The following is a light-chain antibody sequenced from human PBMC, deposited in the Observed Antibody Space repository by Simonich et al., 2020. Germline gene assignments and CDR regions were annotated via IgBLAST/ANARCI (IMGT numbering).Light chain of an antibody. CDR1: SGHSRYA. V-gene: IGLV4-69*01. CDR3: QTWGTGYWV. J-gene: IGLJ3*02. CDR2: LNSDGSH. Sequence: QLVLTQSPSASASLGASVKLTCTLSSGHSRYAIAWHQQQPEKGPRYLMTLNSDGSHSKGDGIPVRFSGSSSGAERYLTISSLQSEDEADYYCQTWGTGYWVFGGGTKLTVL.